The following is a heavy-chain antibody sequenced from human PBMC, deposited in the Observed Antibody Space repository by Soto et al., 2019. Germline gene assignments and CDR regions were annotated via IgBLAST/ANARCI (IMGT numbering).Heavy chain of an antibody. CDR1: GVSMSRISYY. CDR3: AKEGNDNGDYIMRS. D-gene: IGHD4-17*01. J-gene: IGHJ5*02. Sequence: PSETLSLTCTVSGVSMSRISYYWGWIRQPPGKGLEWIGSLSYSGSTYSNPSLKSRVTISVDASKNQFSLRLTSVTAADTAIYYCAKEGNDNGDYIMRSWGQGMMVTVS. CDR2: LSYSGST. V-gene: IGHV4-39*02.